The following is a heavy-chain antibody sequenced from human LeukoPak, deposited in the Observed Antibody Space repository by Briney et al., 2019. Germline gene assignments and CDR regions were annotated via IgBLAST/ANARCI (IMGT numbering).Heavy chain of an antibody. CDR2: VYYSGST. V-gene: IGHV4-59*01. CDR3: ARAGGESNCGFDY. J-gene: IGHJ4*02. Sequence: SETLSLTCTVSGGSISSYYWSWIRQPPGKGLEWIGYVYYSGSTNYNPSLKSRVTISVDTSKNQFSLKLSSVTAADTAVYYCARAGGESNCGFDYWGQGTLVTV. CDR1: GGSISSYY. D-gene: IGHD7-27*01.